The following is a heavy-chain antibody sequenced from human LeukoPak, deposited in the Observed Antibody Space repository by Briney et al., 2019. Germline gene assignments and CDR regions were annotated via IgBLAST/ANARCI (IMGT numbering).Heavy chain of an antibody. CDR1: GFTFSDYA. Sequence: GGSLRLSCAVSGFTFSDYAMHWVRQAPGKGLEWVASIESNGHEKYSSDSLKGRFTISRDNSKNTLYLQMDTLRPEDTAVFYCARGFTSWPQGPYHFDYWGQGILITVSS. J-gene: IGHJ4*02. V-gene: IGHV3-30*02. CDR2: IESNGHEK. D-gene: IGHD2-2*01. CDR3: ARGFTSWPQGPYHFDY.